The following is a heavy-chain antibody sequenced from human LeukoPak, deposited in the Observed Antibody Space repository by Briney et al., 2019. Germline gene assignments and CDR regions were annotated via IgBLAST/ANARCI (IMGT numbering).Heavy chain of an antibody. J-gene: IGHJ4*02. D-gene: IGHD3-16*02. CDR3: ARAYDYVWGSYRPDY. V-gene: IGHV3-30*03. CDR2: ISFDGSNK. CDR1: GFTFSNSG. Sequence: GGSLRLSCAASGFTFSNSGMHWVRQAPGKGLEWVAVISFDGSNKNFADSVKGRFTVSRDNSKNSLYLQMNSLRAEDTAVYYCARAYDYVWGSYRPDYWGQGTLVTVSS.